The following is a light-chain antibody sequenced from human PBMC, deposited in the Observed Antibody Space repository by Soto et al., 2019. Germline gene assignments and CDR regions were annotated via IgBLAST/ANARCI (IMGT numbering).Light chain of an antibody. Sequence: AIRMTQSPSSFSASTGDRVTITCRATQGISSYLAWYQQKPGQAPKLLIYAASTLQSGVPSRFSASGSGTDFTLTIDCLQSEDFATYYCQQYYDYPRTFGQGTKVEMK. CDR2: AAS. V-gene: IGKV1-8*01. J-gene: IGKJ1*01. CDR3: QQYYDYPRT. CDR1: QGISSY.